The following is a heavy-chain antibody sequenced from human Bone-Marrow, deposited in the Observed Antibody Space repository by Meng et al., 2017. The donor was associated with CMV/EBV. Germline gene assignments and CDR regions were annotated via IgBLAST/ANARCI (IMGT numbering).Heavy chain of an antibody. D-gene: IGHD1-26*01. V-gene: IGHV3-21*01. CDR3: ARDYPLTSGSLV. CDR2: ISSSSSYI. CDR1: GFTFSSYS. J-gene: IGHJ4*02. Sequence: GESLKISCAASGFTFSSYSMNWVRQAPGKGLEWVSSISSSSSYIYYADSVKGRFTTSRDNAKNSLYLQMNSLRAEDTAVYYCARDYPLTSGSLVWGQGTLVTVSS.